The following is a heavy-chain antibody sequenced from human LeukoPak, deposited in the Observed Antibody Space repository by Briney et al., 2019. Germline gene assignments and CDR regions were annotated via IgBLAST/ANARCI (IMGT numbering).Heavy chain of an antibody. CDR2: IHGSGRT. CDR3: AGGLR. V-gene: IGHV4-4*09. D-gene: IGHD3-16*01. J-gene: IGHJ3*01. CDR1: GASIRTDY. Sequence: SETLSLTCTVSGASIRTDYWHWIRQPPGRRLEWIGNIHGSGRTDYNPSLKSRVTISLDTSKNQFSLRLTSVTAADTALYICAGGLRWGRGTMVTVSS.